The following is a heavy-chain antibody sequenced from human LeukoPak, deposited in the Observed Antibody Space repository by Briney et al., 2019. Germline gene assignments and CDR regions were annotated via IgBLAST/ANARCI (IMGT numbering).Heavy chain of an antibody. CDR3: ARGDLAYYYDISGQFDY. CDR2: INHSGST. D-gene: IGHD3-22*01. Sequence: PSETLSLTCAVYGGSFSGYYWSWIRQPPGKGLEWIGEINHSGSTNYNPSLKSRVTISVDTSKNQFSLKLSSVTAEDTAVYYCARGDLAYYYDISGQFDYWGQGALVTVSS. V-gene: IGHV4-34*01. J-gene: IGHJ4*02. CDR1: GGSFSGYY.